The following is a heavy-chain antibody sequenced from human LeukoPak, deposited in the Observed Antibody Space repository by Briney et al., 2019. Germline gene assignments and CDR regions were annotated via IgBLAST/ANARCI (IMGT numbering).Heavy chain of an antibody. CDR3: ARARGYCSSTSCYGARGWYY. J-gene: IGHJ4*02. CDR1: GGSFSGYY. V-gene: IGHV4-34*01. Sequence: SETLSLTCAVYGGSFSGYYWSWIRQPPGKGLEWIGEINHSGSTNYNPSLKSRVTISVDTSKNLSSLKLSSVSAADTAVYYCARARGYCSSTSCYGARGWYYWGQGTLVTVSS. D-gene: IGHD2-2*01. CDR2: INHSGST.